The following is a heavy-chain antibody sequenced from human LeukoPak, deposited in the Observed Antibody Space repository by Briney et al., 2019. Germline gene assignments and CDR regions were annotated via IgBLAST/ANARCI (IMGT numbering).Heavy chain of an antibody. CDR3: ARKAELYGYGQWDY. CDR2: IYHSGST. D-gene: IGHD5-18*01. V-gene: IGHV4-38-2*01. CDR1: GYSISSGYY. J-gene: IGHJ4*02. Sequence: PSETLSLTCAVSGYSISSGYYWGWIRQPPGKGLEWIGSIYHSGSTYYNPSLKSRVTISVDTSKKQFSLKLTSVTAADTAVYYCARKAELYGYGQWDYWGQGTLVTVSS.